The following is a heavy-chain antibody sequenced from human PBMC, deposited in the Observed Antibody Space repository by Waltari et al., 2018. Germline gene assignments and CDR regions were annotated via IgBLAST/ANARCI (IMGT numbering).Heavy chain of an antibody. Sequence: EVQLVESGGGLVKPGGSLRLSCAASRFTFSRYSMNWVRQAPGKGLEWVSSISSNSTYIYYADSVKGRITISRDNAKNSLYLQMNSLRAEDTAVYYCASLGYDSGGYYYYWGQGTLVTVSS. J-gene: IGHJ4*02. CDR2: ISSNSTYI. V-gene: IGHV3-21*01. D-gene: IGHD3-22*01. CDR1: RFTFSRYS. CDR3: ASLGYDSGGYYYY.